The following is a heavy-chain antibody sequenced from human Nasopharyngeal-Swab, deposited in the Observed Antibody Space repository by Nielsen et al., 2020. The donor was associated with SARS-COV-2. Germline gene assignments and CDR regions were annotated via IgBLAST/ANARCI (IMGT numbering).Heavy chain of an antibody. Sequence: ESLKISCAASGFIFSGSSLHWVRQASGKGLEWIGRIRSRANSYATVYAASVKGRFTISRDDSKNTAYLQMNSLKTEDTAVYYCARAKDDSSGSLFDYWGQGNLVTVSS. D-gene: IGHD3-22*01. CDR1: GFIFSGSS. CDR2: IRSRANSYAT. CDR3: ARAKDDSSGSLFDY. V-gene: IGHV3-73*01. J-gene: IGHJ4*02.